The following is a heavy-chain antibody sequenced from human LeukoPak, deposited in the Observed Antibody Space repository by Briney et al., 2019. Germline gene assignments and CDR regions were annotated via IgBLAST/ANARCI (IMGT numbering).Heavy chain of an antibody. D-gene: IGHD6-19*01. Sequence: SETLSLTCTVSGGSISSSSYYWSWIRQPAGKGLEWIGRIYTSGSTNYNPSLKSRVTMSVDTSKNQFSLKLSSVTAADTAVYYCARALSSGQIDYWGQGTLVTVSP. CDR1: GGSISSSSYY. J-gene: IGHJ4*02. V-gene: IGHV4-61*02. CDR3: ARALSSGQIDY. CDR2: IYTSGST.